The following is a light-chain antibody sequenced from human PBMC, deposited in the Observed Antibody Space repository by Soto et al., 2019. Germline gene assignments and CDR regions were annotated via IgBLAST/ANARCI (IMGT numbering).Light chain of an antibody. CDR1: QSVSSSY. CDR3: QQYRSTSWT. Sequence: EIVLTQSPGTLSLSPGERATLSCRAIQSVSSSYLAWYQQKPGQAPRLLIYGASSKATGITDWFSGSGFETDFPLTISILEPEDFAMYYCQQYRSTSWTFGQGTKVEIK. J-gene: IGKJ1*01. V-gene: IGKV3-20*01. CDR2: GAS.